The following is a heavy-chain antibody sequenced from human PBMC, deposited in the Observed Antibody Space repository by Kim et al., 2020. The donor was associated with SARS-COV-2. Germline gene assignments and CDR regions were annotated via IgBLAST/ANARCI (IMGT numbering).Heavy chain of an antibody. D-gene: IGHD2-2*01. V-gene: IGHV1-8*01. Sequence: ASVKVSCKASGYSFTSYDVNWVRQAPGQGLEWMGWMSPSSGNTLYGQKFQGRVTMTRDTSINTAYLELNSLRSYDTAIYYCATSVTTVASALLPFVVWC. CDR3: ATSVTTVASALLPFVV. CDR1: GYSFTSYD. CDR2: MSPSSGNT. J-gene: IGHJ3*01.